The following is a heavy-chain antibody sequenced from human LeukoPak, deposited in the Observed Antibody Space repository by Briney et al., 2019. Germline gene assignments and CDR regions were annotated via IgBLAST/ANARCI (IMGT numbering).Heavy chain of an antibody. CDR3: VRDRWPGLGDF. V-gene: IGHV3-66*01. CDR1: GFIVSDNY. D-gene: IGHD6-19*01. CDR2: VYSGGLT. J-gene: IGHJ6*02. Sequence: PGGSLRLSCAASGFIVSDNYMSWVRQAPGKGLEWVSTVYSGGLTYYAGPVKGRFTISRDNSNNTLCLQMSSLRAEDTAVYYCVRDRWPGLGDFWGQGTTVTVSS.